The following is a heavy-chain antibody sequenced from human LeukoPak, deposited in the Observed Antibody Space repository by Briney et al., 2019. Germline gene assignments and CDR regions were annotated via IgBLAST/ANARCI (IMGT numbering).Heavy chain of an antibody. CDR2: IKQDGSEE. D-gene: IGHD6-19*01. V-gene: IGHV3-7*03. CDR1: GFTFGSYW. Sequence: GSLRLSCAASGFTFGSYWMTWVRQAPGKGLERVASIKQDGSEEYCLDSVKGRFTISRDNAKNSLYLQMNSLRAEDTAVYYCARGRIVGSAWTPFDYWGQGTLVTVSS. CDR3: ARGRIVGSAWTPFDY. J-gene: IGHJ4*02.